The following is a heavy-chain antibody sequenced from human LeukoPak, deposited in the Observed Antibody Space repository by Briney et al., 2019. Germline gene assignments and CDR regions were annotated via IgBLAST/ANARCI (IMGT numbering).Heavy chain of an antibody. CDR1: GFTFSSYA. CDR3: AREARGFDY. Sequence: GGSLRLSCAASGFTFSSYAMHWVRQAPGKGLEWVAVISYDGSNKYYADSVKGRFTISRDNSKNTLYLQMNSLRAKDTAVYYCAREARGFDYWGQGTLVTVSS. CDR2: ISYDGSNK. V-gene: IGHV3-30*04. J-gene: IGHJ4*02.